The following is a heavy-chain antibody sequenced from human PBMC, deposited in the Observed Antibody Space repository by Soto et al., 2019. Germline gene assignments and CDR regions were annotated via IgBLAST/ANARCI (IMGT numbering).Heavy chain of an antibody. V-gene: IGHV4-30-4*01. D-gene: IGHD2-15*01. CDR1: GGSISSGDYY. CDR2: IYYSGST. J-gene: IGHJ4*02. CDR3: ARDHGLYCSGGSCYYY. Sequence: QVQLQESGPGLVKPSQTLSLTCTVSGGSISSGDYYWSWIRQPPGKGLEWIGYIYYSGSTYYNPSLKSRVTISVDTSKNQFSLKLSSVTAADTAVYYCARDHGLYCSGGSCYYYWGQGTLVTVSS.